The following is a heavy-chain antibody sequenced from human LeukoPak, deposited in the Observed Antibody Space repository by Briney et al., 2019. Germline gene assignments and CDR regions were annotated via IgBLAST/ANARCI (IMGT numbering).Heavy chain of an antibody. J-gene: IGHJ4*02. CDR2: IYYSGST. V-gene: IGHV4-59*08. Sequence: SETLSLTCTVSGGSISGYYWSWIRQPPGKGLELIGYIYYSGSTKYNPSLKSRVTISVDTSKNQFSLKLSSVTAADTAVYYCASSRLQHLDYWGQGTLVTASS. CDR1: GGSISGYY. D-gene: IGHD5-24*01. CDR3: ASSRLQHLDY.